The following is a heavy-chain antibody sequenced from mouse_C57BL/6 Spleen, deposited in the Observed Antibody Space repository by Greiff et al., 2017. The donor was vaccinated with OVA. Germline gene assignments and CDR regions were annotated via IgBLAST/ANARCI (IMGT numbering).Heavy chain of an antibody. J-gene: IGHJ2*01. Sequence: QVQLQQPGAELVKPGASVKLSCKASGYTFTSYWMQWVKQRPGQGLEWIGEIDPSDSYTNYNQKFKGKATLTVDTSSSTAYMQLSSLTSEDSAVYYCARSRSSNCGSWGQGTTLTVSS. D-gene: IGHD1-1*01. CDR3: ARSRSSNCGS. CDR1: GYTFTSYW. V-gene: IGHV1-50*01. CDR2: IDPSDSYT.